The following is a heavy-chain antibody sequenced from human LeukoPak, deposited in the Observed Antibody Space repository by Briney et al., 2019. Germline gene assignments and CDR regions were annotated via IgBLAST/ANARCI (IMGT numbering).Heavy chain of an antibody. CDR1: GYTFTSYD. CDR2: INPNSANT. J-gene: IGHJ4*02. CDR3: ARGDTIFGVVSIGGY. Sequence: ASVKVSCKASGYTFTSYDINWVRQATGQGLEWMGWINPNSANTGYAQKFQGRVTITRNTSISAAYMELSSLRSEDTAVYYCARGDTIFGVVSIGGYWGQGTLVTVSS. D-gene: IGHD3-3*01. V-gene: IGHV1-8*03.